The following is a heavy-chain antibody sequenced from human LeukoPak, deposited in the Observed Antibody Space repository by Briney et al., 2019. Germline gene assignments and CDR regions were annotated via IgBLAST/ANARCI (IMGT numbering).Heavy chain of an antibody. J-gene: IGHJ4*02. CDR2: INHSGRT. Sequence: SETLSLTCAVDGGSFSGYYWSWVRHPPGKGLELIGEINHSGRTNYSPSLKSPVTISVDTSKNQFSLELSSVTAADTAVYYCARAGDSSGYCDYWGQGTLVTVSS. CDR3: ARAGDSSGYCDY. D-gene: IGHD3-22*01. CDR1: GGSFSGYY. V-gene: IGHV4-34*01.